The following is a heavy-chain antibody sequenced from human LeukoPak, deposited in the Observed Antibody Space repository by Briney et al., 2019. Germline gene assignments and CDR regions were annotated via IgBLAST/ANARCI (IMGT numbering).Heavy chain of an antibody. CDR3: ARTTEGGYSYGYFYYYYMDV. J-gene: IGHJ6*03. V-gene: IGHV4-39*07. Sequence: SETLSLTCSVSGGSISSSSFYWGWIRQPPGKGLEWIGEINHSGSTNYNPSLKSRVTISVDTSKSQFSLKLSSVTAADTAVYYCARTTEGGYSYGYFYYYYMDVWGKGTTVTISS. CDR2: INHSGST. D-gene: IGHD5-18*01. CDR1: GGSISSSSFY.